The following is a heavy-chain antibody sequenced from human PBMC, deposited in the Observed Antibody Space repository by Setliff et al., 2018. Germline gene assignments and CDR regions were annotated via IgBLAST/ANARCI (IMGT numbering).Heavy chain of an antibody. J-gene: IGHJ4*02. CDR3: ARVHYETSTYSPTLFDH. CDR1: GFSFSDYY. D-gene: IGHD3-22*01. V-gene: IGHV3-11*01. CDR2: ISNDAYTI. Sequence: RLSCAASGFSFSDYYMMWIRQAPGKGLEWVSYISNDAYTIHYADSMKGRLTISRDNSKNSVFLQMNSLRVEDTAVYYCARVHYETSTYSPTLFDHWGQGALVTVS.